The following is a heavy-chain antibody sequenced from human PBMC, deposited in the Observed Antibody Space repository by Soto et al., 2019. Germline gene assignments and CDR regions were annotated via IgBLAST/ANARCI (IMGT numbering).Heavy chain of an antibody. J-gene: IGHJ6*02. CDR1: GGTFSSYA. Sequence: QVQLVQSGAEVKKPGSSVKVSCKASGGTFSSYAISWVRQAPGQGLEWMGGIIPIFGTANYAQKFQGRVTITADESKSTAYMELSSLRSEDTAVYYCARAAEGTVTTVRFGYYYGMDVWGQGTTVTVSS. V-gene: IGHV1-69*01. CDR3: ARAAEGTVTTVRFGYYYGMDV. D-gene: IGHD4-17*01. CDR2: IIPIFGTA.